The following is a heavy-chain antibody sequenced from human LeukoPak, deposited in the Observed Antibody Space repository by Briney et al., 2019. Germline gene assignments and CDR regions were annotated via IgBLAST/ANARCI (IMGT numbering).Heavy chain of an antibody. J-gene: IGHJ6*03. CDR2: IYTSGST. V-gene: IGHV4-4*07. D-gene: IGHD2-2*01. CDR1: GGSISSYY. CDR3: AREMRGYCSSTSCYPRNYYYYYMDV. Sequence: SETLSLTCTVSGGSISSYYWSWIRQPAGKGLEWIGRIYTSGSTNYNPSLKSRVTMSVDTSKNQFSLKLSSVTAADTAVYYCAREMRGYCSSTSCYPRNYYYYYMDVWGKGTTVTVSS.